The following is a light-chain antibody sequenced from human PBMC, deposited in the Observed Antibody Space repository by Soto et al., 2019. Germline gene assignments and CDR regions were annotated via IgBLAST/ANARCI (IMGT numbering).Light chain of an antibody. CDR2: GAS. V-gene: IGKV3-20*01. J-gene: IGKJ4*01. CDR1: QSVSSTY. CDR3: QQYGSSPLT. Sequence: EIVLTQSPGTLSLYPGERATLSCRASQSVSSTYLAWYQQQVGQAPRLLVYGASSRATGIPDRFSGSGSGTDFTLTINKLEPEDFAVYYCQQYGSSPLTFGGGTKVDIK.